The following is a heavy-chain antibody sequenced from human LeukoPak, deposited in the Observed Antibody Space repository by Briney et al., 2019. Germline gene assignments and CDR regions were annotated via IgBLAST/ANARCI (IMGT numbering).Heavy chain of an antibody. V-gene: IGHV1-69*13. CDR2: IIPIFGTA. D-gene: IGHD3-22*01. Sequence: GASVKVSCKASGGTCSSYAISWVRQAPGQGLEWMGGIIPIFGTANYAQKFQGRVTITADESTSTAYMELSSLRSEDTAVYYCARDQPDYYDSSGYYPVLGYWGQGTLVTVSS. CDR3: ARDQPDYYDSSGYYPVLGY. J-gene: IGHJ4*02. CDR1: GGTCSSYA.